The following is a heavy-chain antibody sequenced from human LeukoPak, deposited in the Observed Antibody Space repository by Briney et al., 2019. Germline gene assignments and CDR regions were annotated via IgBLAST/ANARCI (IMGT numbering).Heavy chain of an antibody. V-gene: IGHV4-38-2*02. J-gene: IGHJ4*02. CDR2: IYHNGNT. Sequence: SETLSLTCTVSGYSISSGYYWGWIRQPPGKGLEWIGSIYHNGNTFYNPSLKSRVTMSVDTSKNQFSLKLSSVTAADTAVYYCARGPGHYWGQGTLVTVSS. CDR1: GYSISSGYY. CDR3: ARGPGHY.